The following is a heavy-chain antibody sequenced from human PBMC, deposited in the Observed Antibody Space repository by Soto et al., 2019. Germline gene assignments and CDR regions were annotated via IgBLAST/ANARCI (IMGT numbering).Heavy chain of an antibody. V-gene: IGHV4-34*01. D-gene: IGHD5-18*01. CDR1: GGSFSGYY. CDR2: INHSGST. J-gene: IGHJ5*02. Sequence: QVQLQQWGAGLLKPSETLSLTCAVYGGSFSGYYWSWIRQPPGKGLEWIGEINHSGSTNYNPSLKGRVTISVDTSKNQFSLKLSSVTAADTAVYYCARAARGYSYGYWFDPWGQGTLVTVSS. CDR3: ARAARGYSYGYWFDP.